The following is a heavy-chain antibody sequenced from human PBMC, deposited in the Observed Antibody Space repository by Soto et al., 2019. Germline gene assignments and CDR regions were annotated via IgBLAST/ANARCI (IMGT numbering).Heavy chain of an antibody. CDR2: IGTAGDT. CDR1: GFTFSSYD. D-gene: IGHD3-22*01. V-gene: IGHV3-13*01. CDR3: ARAGDSSGYYAY. Sequence: GGSLRLSCAASGFTFSSYDMHWVRQATGKGLEWVSAIGTAGDTYYPGSVKGRFTISRENAKNSLYLQMNSLRAEDTAVYYCARAGDSSGYYAYWGQGTLVTVSS. J-gene: IGHJ4*02.